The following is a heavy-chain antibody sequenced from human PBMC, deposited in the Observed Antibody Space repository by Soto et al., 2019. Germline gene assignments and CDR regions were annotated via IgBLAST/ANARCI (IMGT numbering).Heavy chain of an antibody. CDR2: IYHSGST. Sequence: QVQLQESGPGLVEPSGTLSLTCDVSGDSISSNNWWSWVRQPPGKGLEWIGEIYHSGSTNYNPSLKSRVTIAIDKSKNQFFLKVNSVTAADTAVYYCAIITRGLWGQGTLVTVSS. CDR1: GDSISSNNW. V-gene: IGHV4-4*02. D-gene: IGHD3-10*01. J-gene: IGHJ4*02. CDR3: AIITRGL.